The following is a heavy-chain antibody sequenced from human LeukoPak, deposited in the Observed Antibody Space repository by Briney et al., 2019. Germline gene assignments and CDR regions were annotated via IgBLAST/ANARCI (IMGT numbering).Heavy chain of an antibody. D-gene: IGHD6-13*01. CDR2: ISYDGSNK. Sequence: GGSLRLSCAASGFIFSSYAMHWVRQAPGKGLEWVAVISYDGSNKYYADSVKGRFTISRDNSKNTLYLQMNSLRAEDTAVYYCARGNSRTYYFDYWGQGTLVTVSS. CDR3: ARGNSRTYYFDY. CDR1: GFIFSSYA. J-gene: IGHJ4*02. V-gene: IGHV3-30*04.